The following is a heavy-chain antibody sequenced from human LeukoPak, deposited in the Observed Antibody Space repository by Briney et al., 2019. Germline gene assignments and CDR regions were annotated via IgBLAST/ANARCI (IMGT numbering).Heavy chain of an antibody. Sequence: PSETLSLTCAVSGGSISGGGYSWSWIRQPPGKGLEWIGYIYHSGSTYYNPSLKSRVTISVDRSKNQFSLKLSSVTAADTAVYYCARHPGPPPGIAVAGRDAFDIWGQGTLVTVSS. J-gene: IGHJ4*02. D-gene: IGHD6-19*01. CDR1: GGSISGGGYS. CDR2: IYHSGST. V-gene: IGHV4-30-2*01. CDR3: ARHPGPPPGIAVAGRDAFDI.